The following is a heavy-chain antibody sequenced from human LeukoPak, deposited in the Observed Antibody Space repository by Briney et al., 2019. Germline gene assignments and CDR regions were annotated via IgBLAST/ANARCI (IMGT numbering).Heavy chain of an antibody. CDR1: GGSFSGYY. D-gene: IGHD3-22*01. V-gene: IGHV4-34*01. J-gene: IGHJ4*02. CDR2: INHSGVT. CDR3: AREKTYYDSSGNYYGGVFDY. Sequence: PSETLSLTCAVYGGSFSGYYWSWIRQPPGKGLEWIGEINHSGVTIYNPSLKSRVTISVDTSKSQFSLRLSSVTAADTAVYYCAREKTYYDSSGNYYGGVFDYWGQGTLVTVSS.